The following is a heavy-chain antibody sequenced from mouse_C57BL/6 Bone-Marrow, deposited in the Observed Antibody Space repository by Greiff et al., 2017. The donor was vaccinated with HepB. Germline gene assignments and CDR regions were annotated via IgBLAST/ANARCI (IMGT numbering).Heavy chain of an antibody. CDR3: ARSPITTVDY. CDR2: IHPHSGST. D-gene: IGHD1-1*01. V-gene: IGHV1-64*01. Sequence: VQLQQPGAELVKPGASVKLSCKASGYTFTSYWMHWVKQRPGQGLEWIGMIHPHSGSTNYNEKFKSKATLTVDKSSSTAYMQLSSLTSEDSAVYYFARSPITTVDYWGQGTTLTVSS. J-gene: IGHJ2*01. CDR1: GYTFTSYW.